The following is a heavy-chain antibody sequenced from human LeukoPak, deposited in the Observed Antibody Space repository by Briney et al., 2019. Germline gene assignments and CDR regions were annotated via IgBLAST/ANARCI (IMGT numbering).Heavy chain of an antibody. CDR1: GYRFSSYG. CDR3: ARDSPYKIYGYFGHDY. J-gene: IGHJ4*02. Sequence: VASVNVCCKASGYRFSSYGISWVRQAPGQGLEWMGWISAYNGNTNYAQKLQGRVTMTTETSTSTAYMELRSLSSDDTAVYYCARDSPYKIYGYFGHDYWGQGTLVTVSS. CDR2: ISAYNGNT. D-gene: IGHD5-18*01. V-gene: IGHV1-18*01.